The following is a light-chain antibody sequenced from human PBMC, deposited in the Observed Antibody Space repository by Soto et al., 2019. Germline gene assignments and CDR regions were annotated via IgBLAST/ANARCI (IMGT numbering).Light chain of an antibody. V-gene: IGKV3-20*01. J-gene: IGKJ2*01. CDR2: GAS. CDR1: QSVSSTY. CDR3: QRYYISPFP. Sequence: EIVLTQSPGTLSLSPGERATLSCRASQSVSSTYLAWYQQKPGQDPRLLIYGASSRATGIPDRFSGSGSGTDFTLTISRLEPEDFAVYYCQRYYISPFPFGQGTKLEIK.